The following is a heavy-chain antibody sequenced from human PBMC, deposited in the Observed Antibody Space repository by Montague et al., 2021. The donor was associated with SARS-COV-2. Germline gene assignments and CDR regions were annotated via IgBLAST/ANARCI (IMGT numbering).Heavy chain of an antibody. D-gene: IGHD3-3*01. J-gene: IGHJ6*02. CDR1: GGSVSSGSYY. CDR3: ARDPRHITIFGVVTRYGMDV. Sequence: SETLSLTCTVSGGSVSSGSYYWSWIRQPPGKGLEWIGYIYYSGSTNYNPSLKSRDTISVDTSKNQFSLKLSSVTAADTAVYYCARDPRHITIFGVVTRYGMDVWGQGTTVTVSS. V-gene: IGHV4-61*01. CDR2: IYYSGST.